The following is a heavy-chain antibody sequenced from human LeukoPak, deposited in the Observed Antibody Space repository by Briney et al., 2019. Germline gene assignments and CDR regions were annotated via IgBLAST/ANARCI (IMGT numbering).Heavy chain of an antibody. CDR2: ISYDGRSNK. CDR1: GFTFLNHG. Sequence: GRSLTQSCAGCGFTFLNHGCHCVRQAPGKGLEWVALISYDGRSNKYYADSVKDRFTISRDNSKNTLSLQMNSLRAEDTAVYYCAIGWIERSYEVTHYGGQGTLVTVSS. CDR3: AIGWIERSYEVTHY. D-gene: IGHD4-23*01. J-gene: IGHJ4*02. V-gene: IGHV3-30*03.